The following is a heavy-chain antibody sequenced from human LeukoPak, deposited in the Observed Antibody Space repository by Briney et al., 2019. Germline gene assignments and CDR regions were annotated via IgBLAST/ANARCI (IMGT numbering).Heavy chain of an antibody. CDR3: ARFGYVAAVDL. J-gene: IGHJ4*02. CDR1: GFSFSAYW. V-gene: IGHV3-7*01. Sequence: GGSLRLSCAASGFSFSAYWMTWVRQAPGPGLEWVAHINPAGSETDYVDPVKGRFTISRDNAKNLVYLQMNSLRPEDTAVYYCARFGYVAAVDLWGQGTPVTVSS. D-gene: IGHD2-15*01. CDR2: INPAGSET.